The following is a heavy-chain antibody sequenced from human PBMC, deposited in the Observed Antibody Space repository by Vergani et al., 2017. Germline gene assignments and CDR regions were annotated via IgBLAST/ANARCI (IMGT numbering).Heavy chain of an antibody. CDR1: GYTFTSYD. J-gene: IGHJ6*02. D-gene: IGHD2-21*02. V-gene: IGHV1-8*01. CDR3: ARDPRGYGGDPEDYYYGMDV. Sequence: QVQLVQSGAEVKKPGASVKVSCKASGYTFTSYDINWVRQATGQGLEWMGWMNPNSGNTGYAQKFQGRVTMTRDTSISTAYMELSRLRSDDTAVYYCARDPRGYGGDPEDYYYGMDVWGQGTTVTVSS. CDR2: MNPNSGNT.